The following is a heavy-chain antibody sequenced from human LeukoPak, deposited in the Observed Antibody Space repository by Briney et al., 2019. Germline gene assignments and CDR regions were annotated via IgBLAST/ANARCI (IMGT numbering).Heavy chain of an antibody. Sequence: PGGSLRLSCAASGFTFTSYAMSWVRQAPGKGLEWVSAISGSGGSTYYADSVKGRFTISRDNSKNTLYLQMNSLRAEDTAVYYCAKDMTQAEPNYDFWSGYSAQAFDIWGQGTMVTVSS. CDR1: GFTFTSYA. D-gene: IGHD3-3*01. CDR2: ISGSGGST. J-gene: IGHJ3*02. CDR3: AKDMTQAEPNYDFWSGYSAQAFDI. V-gene: IGHV3-23*01.